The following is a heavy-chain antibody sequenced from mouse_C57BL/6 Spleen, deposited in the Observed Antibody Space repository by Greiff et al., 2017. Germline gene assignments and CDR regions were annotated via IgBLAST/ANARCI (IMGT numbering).Heavy chain of an antibody. CDR3: ARSGCTTVEGWYFDV. CDR2: IFPGSGST. CDR1: GYTFTDYY. D-gene: IGHD1-1*01. Sequence: QVQLQQSGPELVKPGASVKISCKASGYTFTDYYINWVKQRPGQGLEWIGWIFPGSGSTYYNEKFKGKATLTVDKSSSTAYMLLSSLTSEDSAVYFCARSGCTTVEGWYFDVWGTGTTVTVAS. V-gene: IGHV1-75*01. J-gene: IGHJ1*03.